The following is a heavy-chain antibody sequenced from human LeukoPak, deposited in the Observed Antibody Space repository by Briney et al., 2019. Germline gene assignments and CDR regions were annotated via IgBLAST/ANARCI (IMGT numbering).Heavy chain of an antibody. Sequence: KSSETLSLTCPVYSGSFSGYYWSWIRQPPGKGLEWIGEINHSGSTNYNPSLKSRVTISVDTSKNQFSLKLSSVTAADTAVYYCARGPHYDFWSGPAELDPWGQGTLVTVSS. CDR2: INHSGST. D-gene: IGHD3-3*01. CDR1: SGSFSGYY. CDR3: ARGPHYDFWSGPAELDP. J-gene: IGHJ5*02. V-gene: IGHV4-34*01.